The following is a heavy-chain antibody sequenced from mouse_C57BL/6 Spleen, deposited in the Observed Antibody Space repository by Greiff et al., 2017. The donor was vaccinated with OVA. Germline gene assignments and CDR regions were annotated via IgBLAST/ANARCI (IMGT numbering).Heavy chain of an antibody. CDR2: IYPGDGDT. CDR3: ARIITSYWYFDV. V-gene: IGHV1-82*01. J-gene: IGHJ1*03. CDR1: GYAFSSSW. Sequence: QVQLQQSGPELVKPGASVKISCKASGYAFSSSWMNWVKQRPGKGLEWIGRIYPGDGDTNYNGKFKGKATLTADKSSSTAYMQLSSLTSEDSAVYFCARIITSYWYFDVWGTGTTVTVSS. D-gene: IGHD1-1*01.